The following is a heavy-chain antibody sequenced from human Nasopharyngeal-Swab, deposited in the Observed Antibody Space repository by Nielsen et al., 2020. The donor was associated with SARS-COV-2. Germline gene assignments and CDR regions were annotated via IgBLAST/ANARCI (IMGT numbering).Heavy chain of an antibody. CDR3: ARRGALGSSGWSQSLYYYYGMDV. D-gene: IGHD6-19*01. CDR2: IYPGDSDT. V-gene: IGHV5-51*01. J-gene: IGHJ6*02. Sequence: VRQMPGKGLEWMGIIYPGDSDTIYSPSFQGQVTISADKSISTAYLQWSSLKASDTAMYYCARRGALGSSGWSQSLYYYYGMDVWGQGTTVTVSS.